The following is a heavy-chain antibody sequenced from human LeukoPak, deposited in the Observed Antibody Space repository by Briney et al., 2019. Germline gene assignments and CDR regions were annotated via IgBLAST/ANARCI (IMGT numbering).Heavy chain of an antibody. V-gene: IGHV4-4*07. J-gene: IGHJ3*02. CDR3: ARDTRDAFDI. Sequence: PSETLSLTCTVSGGSVSTYYWSWIRQPAGKGLEWIGRIYTNGSTNYNPSLKSRVTMSVDTSKNQFSLKLRSVTAADTAVYYCARDTRDAFDIWGQGTMVTVSS. CDR2: IYTNGST. CDR1: GGSVSTYY.